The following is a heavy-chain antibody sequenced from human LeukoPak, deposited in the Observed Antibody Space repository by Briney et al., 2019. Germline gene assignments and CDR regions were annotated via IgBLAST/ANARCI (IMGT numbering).Heavy chain of an antibody. V-gene: IGHV3-21*01. CDR2: ISSSSSYI. D-gene: IGHD3-22*01. CDR3: ARNYDSSGYYPYYFDY. J-gene: IGHJ4*02. Sequence: GGSLRLSCAASGFTFSSYSMNWVRQAPGKGLEWASSISSSSSYIYYADSVKGRFTISRDNAKNSLYLQMNSLRAEDTAVYYCARNYDSSGYYPYYFDYWGQGTLVTVSS. CDR1: GFTFSSYS.